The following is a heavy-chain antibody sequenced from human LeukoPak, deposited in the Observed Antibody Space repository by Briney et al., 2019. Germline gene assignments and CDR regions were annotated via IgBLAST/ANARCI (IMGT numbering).Heavy chain of an antibody. J-gene: IGHJ5*02. Sequence: PSETLSLTCSVSGGSINTYYWSWIRQPAGKGLEWIGRIYTSGSTDFNPSLKSRVTMSVDTSKNQFSLKLSSATAADTAVYYCARARDYGRSNWFDPWGQGTLVTVSS. CDR3: ARARDYGRSNWFDP. V-gene: IGHV4-4*07. CDR1: GGSINTYY. D-gene: IGHD4-17*01. CDR2: IYTSGST.